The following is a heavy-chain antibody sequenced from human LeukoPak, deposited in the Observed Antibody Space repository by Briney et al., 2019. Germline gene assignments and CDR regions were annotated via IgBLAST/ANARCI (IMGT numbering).Heavy chain of an antibody. V-gene: IGHV3-30*02. J-gene: IGHJ6*03. CDR2: IGYDGSNK. Sequence: GGSLRLSCAASGFTFRSYGMHWVRQAPRKGLEWVTFIGYDGSNKYYTDSVKGRFTISRDNSKNTLYLQMNSLRAEDTAIYYCAQDSYYYYIDVWGKGTTVTVSS. CDR3: AQDSYYYYIDV. CDR1: GFTFRSYG.